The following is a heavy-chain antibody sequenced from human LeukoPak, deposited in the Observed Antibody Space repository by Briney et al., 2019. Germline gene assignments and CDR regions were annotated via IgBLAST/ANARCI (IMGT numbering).Heavy chain of an antibody. Sequence: GGFLRLSCAASGFTFSSYAMHWVRQAPGKGLEWVAVISYDGSNKYYADSVKGRFTISRDNSKNTLYLQMNSLRAEDTAVYYCARDRVGATDYFDYWGQGTLVTVSS. V-gene: IGHV3-30-3*01. CDR3: ARDRVGATDYFDY. CDR2: ISYDGSNK. CDR1: GFTFSSYA. D-gene: IGHD1-26*01. J-gene: IGHJ4*02.